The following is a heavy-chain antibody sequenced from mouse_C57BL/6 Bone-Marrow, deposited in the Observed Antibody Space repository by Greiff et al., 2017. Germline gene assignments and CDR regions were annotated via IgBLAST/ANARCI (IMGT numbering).Heavy chain of an antibody. D-gene: IGHD2-4*01. CDR2: IDPSDSYT. CDR3: ARRDNDGAWFAY. J-gene: IGHJ3*01. Sequence: QVQLQPPGAELVMPGASVQLSCKASGYTFTSYWLHWVTQRPGQGLEWIGEIDPSDSYTNSNQKFQGKSTLTVDKSSSTAYMQLSSLTSEDSAVYYCARRDNDGAWFAYWGQGTLVTVSA. V-gene: IGHV1-69*01. CDR1: GYTFTSYW.